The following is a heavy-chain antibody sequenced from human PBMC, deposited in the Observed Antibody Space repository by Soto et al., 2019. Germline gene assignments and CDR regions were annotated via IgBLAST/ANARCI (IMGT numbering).Heavy chain of an antibody. Sequence: GASVKVSCKASGYTFSRYGISWVRQAPGQGLEWMGWISTYNSKTNYAQKFKGRVTMTTVTYTDTAYLEVRSLTPDDTAVYYCAREGYCSSGSCALYSHDYFGMDVWGQGTTVTVSS. CDR1: GYTFSRYG. CDR3: AREGYCSSGSCALYSHDYFGMDV. V-gene: IGHV1-18*01. D-gene: IGHD2-15*01. J-gene: IGHJ6*02. CDR2: ISTYNSKT.